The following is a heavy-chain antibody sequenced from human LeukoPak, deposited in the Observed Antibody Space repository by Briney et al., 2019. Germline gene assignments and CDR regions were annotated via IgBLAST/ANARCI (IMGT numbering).Heavy chain of an antibody. D-gene: IGHD5-12*01. V-gene: IGHV3-21*01. CDR2: ISSSSSYI. J-gene: IGHJ4*02. CDR3: ARDLTPRLTRIDY. Sequence: SGGSLRLSCAASGFTFSSYSMNWVRQAPGKGLEWVSSISSSSSYIYYADSVKGRFTISRDNAKNSLYLQMNSLRAEDTAVYYCARDLTPRLTRIDYWGQGTLVTVSS. CDR1: GFTFSSYS.